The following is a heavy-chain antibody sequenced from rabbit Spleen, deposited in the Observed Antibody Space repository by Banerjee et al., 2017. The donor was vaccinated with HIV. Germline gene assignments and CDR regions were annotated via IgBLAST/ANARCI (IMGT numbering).Heavy chain of an antibody. V-gene: IGHV1S40*01. D-gene: IGHD6-1*01. CDR3: ARDEVYAGHAGFGYASLHYFNL. J-gene: IGHJ4*01. CDR2: IYAGNSGTT. Sequence: QSLEESGGDLVKPGASLTLTCTASGFSFSSSFYMCWVRQAPGKGLEWIACIYAGNSGTTYYASWAKGRFTISKTSSTTVTLQMTSLTAADTATYFCARDEVYAGHAGFGYASLHYFNLWGPGTLVTVS. CDR1: GFSFSSSFY.